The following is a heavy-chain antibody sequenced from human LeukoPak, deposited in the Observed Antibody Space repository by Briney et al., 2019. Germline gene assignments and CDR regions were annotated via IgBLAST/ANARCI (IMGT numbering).Heavy chain of an antibody. D-gene: IGHD2-2*01. CDR2: IYYSGST. Sequence: SETLSLTCTVSGGSISSYYWSWIRQPPGKGLEWIGYIYYSGSTNYNPSLKSRVTMSVDTSKNQFSLKLSSVTAADTAVYYCARGYCSSTSCPPAFDIWGQGTMVTVSS. CDR1: GGSISSYY. V-gene: IGHV4-59*12. J-gene: IGHJ3*02. CDR3: ARGYCSSTSCPPAFDI.